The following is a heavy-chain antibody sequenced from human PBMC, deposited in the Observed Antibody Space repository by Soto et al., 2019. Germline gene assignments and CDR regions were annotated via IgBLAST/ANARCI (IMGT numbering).Heavy chain of an antibody. CDR1: GFTFSSYG. Sequence: GGSLRLSCAASGFTFSSYGMHWVRQAPGKGLEWVAVISYDGSNKYYADSVKGRFTISRDNSKNTLYLQMNSLRAEDTAVYYCAKDFDPPIAVAGLADYWGQGTLVTVSS. D-gene: IGHD6-19*01. CDR3: AKDFDPPIAVAGLADY. CDR2: ISYDGSNK. J-gene: IGHJ4*02. V-gene: IGHV3-30*18.